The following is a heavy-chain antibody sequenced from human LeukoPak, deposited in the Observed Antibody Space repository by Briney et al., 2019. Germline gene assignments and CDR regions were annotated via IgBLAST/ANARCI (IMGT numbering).Heavy chain of an antibody. D-gene: IGHD7-27*01. CDR3: AKAPGDY. CDR2: IRYDGSNK. V-gene: IGHV3-30*02. Sequence: GGSLRLSCAAAGFTFSSYSMNWVRQAPGKGLDWMAFIRYDGSNKYYADSVKGRSTISRDNSKNTLYLQMNSLRAEDTAVYYCAKAPGDYWGQGTLVTVSS. CDR1: GFTFSSYS. J-gene: IGHJ4*02.